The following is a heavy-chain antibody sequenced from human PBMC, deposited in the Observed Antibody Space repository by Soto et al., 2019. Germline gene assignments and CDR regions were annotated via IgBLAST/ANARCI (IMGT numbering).Heavy chain of an antibody. Sequence: ASVKVSCKASGGTFSSYTISWVRQAPGQGLEWMGRIIPILGIANYAQKFQGRVTITADKSTSTAYMELSSLRSEDTAVYYCAREDITMTAGRYFDYWGQGTLVTVSS. CDR2: IIPILGIA. V-gene: IGHV1-69*04. CDR1: GGTFSSYT. CDR3: AREDITMTAGRYFDY. D-gene: IGHD3-22*01. J-gene: IGHJ4*02.